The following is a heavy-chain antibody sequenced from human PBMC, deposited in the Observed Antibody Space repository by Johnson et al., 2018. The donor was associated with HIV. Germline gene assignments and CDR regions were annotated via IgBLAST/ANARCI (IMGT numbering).Heavy chain of an antibody. Sequence: VQLVESGGGLVQPGGSLRLSCAASRFTFSSYDLHWVRQATGKGLEWVSAIGTAGDRYYPGSVKGRFTISRENAKNSLYLQMNSLRAEDTAVYYCAREGDYVWGPGKVSDIWGQGTIVTVSS. CDR2: IGTAGDR. V-gene: IGHV3-13*01. J-gene: IGHJ3*02. CDR3: AREGDYVWGPGKVSDI. CDR1: RFTFSSYD. D-gene: IGHD3-16*01.